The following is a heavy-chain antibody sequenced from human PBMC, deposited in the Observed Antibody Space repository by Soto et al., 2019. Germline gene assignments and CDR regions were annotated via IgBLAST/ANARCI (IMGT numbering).Heavy chain of an antibody. Sequence: SETLSLTCAVYGGSFSGYYWSWIRQPPGKGLEWIGEINHSGSTNYNPSLKSRVTISVDTSKNQFSLKLSSVTAADTAVYYCARLRYFDWLFAPPHYYMDVWGKGTTVTVSS. CDR2: INHSGST. J-gene: IGHJ6*03. CDR1: GGSFSGYY. D-gene: IGHD3-9*01. CDR3: ARLRYFDWLFAPPHYYMDV. V-gene: IGHV4-34*01.